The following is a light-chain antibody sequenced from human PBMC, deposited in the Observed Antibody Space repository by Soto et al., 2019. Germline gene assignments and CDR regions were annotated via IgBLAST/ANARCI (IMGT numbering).Light chain of an antibody. CDR1: QSVSSN. Sequence: EIVMTQSPATLSLSPGERATLSCRASQSVSSNLAWYQQKPGQSPRLLIYGASTRATGVPARFSGSGSGTEFTLTISSLQSEDFAVYYCQQYINLWTFGQGTKVEI. J-gene: IGKJ1*01. CDR2: GAS. V-gene: IGKV3-15*01. CDR3: QQYINLWT.